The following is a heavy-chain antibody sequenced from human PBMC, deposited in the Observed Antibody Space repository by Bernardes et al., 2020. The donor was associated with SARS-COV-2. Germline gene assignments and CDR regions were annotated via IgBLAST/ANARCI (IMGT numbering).Heavy chain of an antibody. Sequence: SETLSLTRAVYSDSFSDYYWAWVRQPPGKGLEWIGEINHSVTANYNPSLHSRVTISTDTSKKQISLRLTSVTAADTAVYYCARGSRNTAPYPILLDEWGQGVLVTVSS. CDR2: INHSVTA. D-gene: IGHD5-18*01. CDR3: ARGSRNTAPYPILLDE. CDR1: SDSFSDYY. V-gene: IGHV4-34*01. J-gene: IGHJ4*02.